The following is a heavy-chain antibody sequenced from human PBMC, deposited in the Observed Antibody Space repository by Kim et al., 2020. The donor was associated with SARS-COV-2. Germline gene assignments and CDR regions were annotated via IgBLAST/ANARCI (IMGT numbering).Heavy chain of an antibody. J-gene: IGHJ6*01. Sequence: GGSLRLSCAASGFTFSNYYMNWVRQAPGKGLEWVSSISSTGNSNNPAYAEPVQSIFTLTTANSSKHLNMTLLRLNTADVYFSAGASFVCDYCCYYY. V-gene: IGHV3-11*01. D-gene: IGHD3-3*01. CDR2: ISSTGNS. CDR3: AGASFVCDYCCYYY. CDR1: GFTFSNYY.